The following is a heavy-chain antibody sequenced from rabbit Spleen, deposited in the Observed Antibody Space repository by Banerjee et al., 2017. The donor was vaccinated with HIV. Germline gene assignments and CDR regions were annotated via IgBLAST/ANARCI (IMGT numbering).Heavy chain of an antibody. Sequence: QEQLVESGGGLVQPEGSLTLTCTASGFSFSNAYDIVWVRQAPGKGLEWIACINTYTGKSVYASWATGRITISKTSSTTVTLQMTSLTVADTATYFCARDLVAAIGWNFSLWGPGTLVTVS. CDR1: GFSFSNAYD. V-gene: IGHV1S45*01. CDR3: ARDLVAAIGWNFSL. D-gene: IGHD5-1*01. J-gene: IGHJ4*01. CDR2: INTYTGKS.